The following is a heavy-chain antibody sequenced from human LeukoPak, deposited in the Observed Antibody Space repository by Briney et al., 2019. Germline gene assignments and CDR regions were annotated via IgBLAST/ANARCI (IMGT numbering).Heavy chain of an antibody. CDR3: ARDLYAVSHDY. D-gene: IGHD5/OR15-5a*01. V-gene: IGHV3-53*01. CDR2: IYSSGST. CDR1: GFTFSSTY. J-gene: IGHJ4*02. Sequence: PGGSLRLSCAASGFTFSSTYMNWVRQAPGKGLEWVSVIYSSGSTYYADSVKCRFTISRDNSKNTLYLQMNSLRSEDTAVYYCARDLYAVSHDYWGQGTLVTVSS.